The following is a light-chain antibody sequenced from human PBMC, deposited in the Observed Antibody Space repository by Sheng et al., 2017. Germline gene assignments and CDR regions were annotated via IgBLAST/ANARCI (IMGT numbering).Light chain of an antibody. Sequence: DIQMTQSPSSLSASVGHRVTITCRASQSIITYLNWYQQKPHKAPKLLIYDASNLPMGVPSRFSGSGSGTDFTLTISSLQPEDFATYYCQQLNSYPRTFGQGTKVE. J-gene: IGKJ1*01. CDR1: QSIITY. CDR2: DAS. V-gene: IGKV1-39*01. CDR3: QQLNSYPRT.